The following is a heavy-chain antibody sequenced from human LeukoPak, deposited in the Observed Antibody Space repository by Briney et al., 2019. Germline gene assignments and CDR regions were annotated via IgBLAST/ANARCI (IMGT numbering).Heavy chain of an antibody. D-gene: IGHD3-3*01. CDR3: ASAEEDFWSGYYPPHHFDY. V-gene: IGHV4-39*07. CDR2: IYSSGST. Sequence: TSETLSLTCRVSGVSISSGSNYWGWIRQPPGKTLEWIGSIYSSGSTYYNPSLKSRVTISVDTSKNQFSLKLSSVTAADTAVYYCASAEEDFWSGYYPPHHFDYWGQGTLVTVSS. J-gene: IGHJ4*02. CDR1: GVSISSGSNY.